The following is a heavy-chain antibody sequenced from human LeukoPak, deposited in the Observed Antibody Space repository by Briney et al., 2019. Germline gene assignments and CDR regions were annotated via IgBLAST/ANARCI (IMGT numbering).Heavy chain of an antibody. J-gene: IGHJ5*02. D-gene: IGHD6-6*01. CDR3: ARHSSAARRSSWFDP. CDR1: GGSISSSSYY. V-gene: IGHV4-39*01. Sequence: PSETLSLTCTVSGGSISSSSYYWGWIRQPPGKGLEWIGSIYYSGSTYYTPSLKSRVTISVDTSKNQFSLKLSSVTAADTAVYYCARHSSAARRSSWFDPWGQGTLVTVSS. CDR2: IYYSGST.